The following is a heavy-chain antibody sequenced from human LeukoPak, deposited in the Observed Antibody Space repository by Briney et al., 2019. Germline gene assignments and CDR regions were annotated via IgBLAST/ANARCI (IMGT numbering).Heavy chain of an antibody. Sequence: SETLSLTCAVYGGSFSGYYWSWIRQPPGKGLEWIGEINHSGSTNYNPSLKSRVTISVDTSKNQFSLKLSSVTAADTAVYYCSRVSSSWYQDWYFDLWGRGTLVTVSS. CDR3: SRVSSSWYQDWYFDL. D-gene: IGHD6-13*01. CDR2: INHSGST. V-gene: IGHV4-34*01. CDR1: GGSFSGYY. J-gene: IGHJ2*01.